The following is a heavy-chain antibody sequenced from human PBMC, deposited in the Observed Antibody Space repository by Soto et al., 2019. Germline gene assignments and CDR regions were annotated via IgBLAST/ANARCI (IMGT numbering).Heavy chain of an antibody. Sequence: EVQLVESGGGLVKPGESLRLSCAASGFTFSSYSMNWVRQAPGKGLEWVSFISSSSSYIFYADSVKGRFTISRDNAKNSLYLQMNSLRAEDTAGYYCARGPIAVAGIFPSGDYWGQGTLVTVSS. V-gene: IGHV3-21*01. D-gene: IGHD6-19*01. CDR1: GFTFSSYS. CDR2: ISSSSSYI. J-gene: IGHJ4*02. CDR3: ARGPIAVAGIFPSGDY.